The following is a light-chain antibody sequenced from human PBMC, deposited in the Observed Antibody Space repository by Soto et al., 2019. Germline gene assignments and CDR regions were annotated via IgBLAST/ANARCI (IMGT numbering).Light chain of an antibody. V-gene: IGLV2-23*03. CDR2: EGS. J-gene: IGLJ3*02. CDR3: CSYGGSSTFV. Sequence: QSALTQPDSVSGSPGQSITISCTGTTNEFGNYNLVSWYQQHPDKAPKLIIYEGSRRPSGVSNRFSGSKLGYTASLTISGLQAEDEADYYCCSYGGSSTFVFGGGTKLTVL. CDR1: TNEFGNYNL.